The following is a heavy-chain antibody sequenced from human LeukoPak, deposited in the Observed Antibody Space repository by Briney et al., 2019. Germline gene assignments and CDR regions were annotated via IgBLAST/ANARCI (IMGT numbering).Heavy chain of an antibody. CDR2: IYSTGGT. V-gene: IGHV4-59*08. CDR1: GGSVSSYY. D-gene: IGHD5-24*01. CDR3: ARKKWLQFAYFDY. Sequence: SETLSLTCTVSGGSVSSYYWSWIRQPPGKGLEWIGYIYSTGGTNYNPSLKSRVTISIDTPQNQFSLSLTSVTAADTAVYYCARKKWLQFAYFDYWGQGTLVTVSS. J-gene: IGHJ4*02.